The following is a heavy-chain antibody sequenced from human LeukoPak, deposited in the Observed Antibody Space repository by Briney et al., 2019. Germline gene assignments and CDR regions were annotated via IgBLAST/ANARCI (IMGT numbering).Heavy chain of an antibody. CDR3: ARDRKFRFGELSYYYGMDV. J-gene: IGHJ6*02. Sequence: PSETLSLTCTVSGGSISSYYWSWIRQPPGKGLGWIGYIYYSGSTNYNPPLKSRVTISVDTSRNQFSLKLSSVTAADTAVYYCARDRKFRFGELSYYYGMDVWGQGTTVTVSS. V-gene: IGHV4-59*01. CDR2: IYYSGST. D-gene: IGHD3-10*01. CDR1: GGSISSYY.